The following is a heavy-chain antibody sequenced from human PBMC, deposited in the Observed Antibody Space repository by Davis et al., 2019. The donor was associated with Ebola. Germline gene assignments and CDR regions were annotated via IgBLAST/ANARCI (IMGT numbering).Heavy chain of an antibody. V-gene: IGHV5-51*01. D-gene: IGHD3-22*01. CDR1: GYSFTSYW. Sequence: GESLKISCKGSGYSFTSYWIAWVRQMPGKGLEGMGIIYPGDSDTRYSPSFQGQVTISVDRSISTAYLQWSSLKASDTAMYYCAKQESLYGSSDYWGQGTLVTVSS. CDR2: IYPGDSDT. J-gene: IGHJ4*02. CDR3: AKQESLYGSSDY.